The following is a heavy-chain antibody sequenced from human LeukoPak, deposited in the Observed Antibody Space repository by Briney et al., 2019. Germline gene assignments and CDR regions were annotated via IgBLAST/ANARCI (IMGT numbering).Heavy chain of an antibody. J-gene: IGHJ6*02. D-gene: IGHD3-3*01. CDR3: ARERLNTKGYDYYGMDV. CDR1: GGSISSYY. CDR2: IYYSGST. V-gene: IGHV4-59*01. Sequence: PSETLSLTCTVSGGSISSYYWSWIRQPPGKGLEWIGYIYYSGSTNDNPSLRSRVTTLAGTTTNQFSLKLSSVPAADTAAYYYARERLNTKGYDYYGMDVWGQGATVTVSS.